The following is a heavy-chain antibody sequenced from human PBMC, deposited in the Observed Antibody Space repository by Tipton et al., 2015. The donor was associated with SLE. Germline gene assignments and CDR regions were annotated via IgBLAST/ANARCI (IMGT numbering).Heavy chain of an antibody. CDR1: GGSISSYY. V-gene: IGHV4-59*01. J-gene: IGHJ4*02. Sequence: TLSLTCTVSGGSISSYYWSWIRQPPGKGLEWIGYIYYSGSTNYNPSLKSRVTISVDTSKNQFSLKLSSVNAADTAVYYCARDRSSGWYFDDWGQGTLVTVSS. CDR2: IYYSGST. CDR3: ARDRSSGWYFDD. D-gene: IGHD6-19*01.